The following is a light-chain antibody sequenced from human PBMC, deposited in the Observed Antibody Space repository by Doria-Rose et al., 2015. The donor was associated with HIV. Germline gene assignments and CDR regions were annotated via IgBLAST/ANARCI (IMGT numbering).Light chain of an antibody. J-gene: IGKJ1*01. V-gene: IGKV3-20*01. CDR1: QSFSSTY. Sequence: EIVMTQSPGTLSLSPGERDTLSCRASQSFSSTYLAWYQQKPGQAPSHLLYDGSTRATGIPDRFSASGSGTDFTLTINRLEPEDFALYYCHQYGTSWTFGQGTKVEI. CDR2: DGS. CDR3: HQYGTSWT.